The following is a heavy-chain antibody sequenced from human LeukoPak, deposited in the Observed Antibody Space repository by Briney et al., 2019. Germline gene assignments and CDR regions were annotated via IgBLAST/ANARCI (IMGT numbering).Heavy chain of an antibody. D-gene: IGHD1-26*01. CDR1: GFTFSSYG. J-gene: IGHJ4*02. Sequence: PGGSLRLSCAASGFTFSSYGMHWVRQAPGKGLEWVAVISYDGSNKYYADSVKGRFTISRDNSKNTLYLQMNSLRAEDTAVYYCAKPRGSLGAFDYWGQGTLVNVSS. V-gene: IGHV3-30*18. CDR2: ISYDGSNK. CDR3: AKPRGSLGAFDY.